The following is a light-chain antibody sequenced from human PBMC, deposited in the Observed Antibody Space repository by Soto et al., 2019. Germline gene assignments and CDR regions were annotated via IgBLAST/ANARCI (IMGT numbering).Light chain of an antibody. V-gene: IGLV7-46*01. Sequence: QAVVTQEPSLTVSPGGTVTLTCGSSSGAVTSGHYPYWFQQKPGQAPRTLIYDTSDKHSWTPARFSGSLLGGKAALTLSGVQPEDEADYYCLLFYSGGRRVFGGGTKLTVL. CDR2: DTS. CDR3: LLFYSGGRRV. J-gene: IGLJ2*01. CDR1: SGAVTSGHY.